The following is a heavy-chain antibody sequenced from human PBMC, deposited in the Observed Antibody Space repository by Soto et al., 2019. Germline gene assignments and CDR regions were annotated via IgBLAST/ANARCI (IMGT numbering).Heavy chain of an antibody. D-gene: IGHD6-13*01. CDR1: GYSFTSYW. CDR3: ARHEGYSSSWYSFGRGKYYTGMTS. Sequence: GESLKISCKGSGYSFTSYWISWVRQMPGKGLEWMGRIDPSDSYTNYSPSFQGHVTISADKSISTAYLQWSSLKASDTAMYYCARHEGYSSSWYSFGRGKYYTGMTSGAKGPRSPSP. V-gene: IGHV5-10-1*01. CDR2: IDPSDSYT. J-gene: IGHJ6*02.